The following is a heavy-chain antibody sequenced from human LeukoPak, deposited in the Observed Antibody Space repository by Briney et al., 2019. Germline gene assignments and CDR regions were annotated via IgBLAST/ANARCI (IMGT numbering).Heavy chain of an antibody. CDR2: IYYSGST. V-gene: IGHV4-59*01. D-gene: IGHD1-26*01. CDR1: GGSISSYY. Sequence: PSETPSLTCTVSGGSISSYYWSWIRQPPGKGLEWIGYIYYSGSTNYNPSLKSRVTISVDTSKNQFSLKLSSVTAADTAVYYCARGRGGSYALAFDIWGQGTMVTVSS. J-gene: IGHJ3*02. CDR3: ARGRGGSYALAFDI.